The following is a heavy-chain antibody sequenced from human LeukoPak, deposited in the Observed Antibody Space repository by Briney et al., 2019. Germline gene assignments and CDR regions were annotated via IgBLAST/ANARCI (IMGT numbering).Heavy chain of an antibody. D-gene: IGHD3-16*01. V-gene: IGHV3-33*01. CDR3: AREGLLTSPNNAFDV. CDR1: GFTFSSYG. CDR2: MWSNESHK. Sequence: PGTSLRLSCAASGFTFSSYGMHWVRQRPGKGLEWVTVMWSNESHKYYADSVKGRFTVSRDGAKSTLYLQIESLKVEDTAVYYCAREGLLTSPNNAFDVWGQGTMVTVSS. J-gene: IGHJ3*01.